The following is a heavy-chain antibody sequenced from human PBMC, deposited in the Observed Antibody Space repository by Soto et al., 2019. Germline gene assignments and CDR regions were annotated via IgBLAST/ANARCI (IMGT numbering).Heavy chain of an antibody. J-gene: IGHJ4*02. D-gene: IGHD1-20*01. CDR3: ARGRDDNNGFDY. CDR1: GGSINPYH. Sequence: SETLSLTCTVSGGSINPYHWSWIRQPPGKGLEWVGHIYYSQSTNYNPTLKSRVTISVDTSKNQFSLKLSSVTAADTAVYYCARGRDDNNGFDYWGQGTLVTVSS. CDR2: IYYSQST. V-gene: IGHV4-59*01.